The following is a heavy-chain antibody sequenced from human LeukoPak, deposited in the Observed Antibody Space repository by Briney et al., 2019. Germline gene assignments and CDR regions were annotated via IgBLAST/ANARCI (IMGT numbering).Heavy chain of an antibody. J-gene: IGHJ4*02. Sequence: SETLSLTCTVSGGSISSYYWSWIRQPAGKGLEWIGRIYTSGSTNCNPSLKSRVTMSVDTSKNQFSLKLSSVTAADTAVYYCAREALSDGYSSSWYVLYWGQGTLVTVSS. CDR1: GGSISSYY. CDR2: IYTSGST. CDR3: AREALSDGYSSSWYVLY. D-gene: IGHD6-13*01. V-gene: IGHV4-4*07.